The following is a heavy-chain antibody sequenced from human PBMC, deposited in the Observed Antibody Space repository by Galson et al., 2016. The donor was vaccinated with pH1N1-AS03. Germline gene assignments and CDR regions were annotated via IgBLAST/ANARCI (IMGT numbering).Heavy chain of an antibody. CDR1: GYNFTSHW. V-gene: IGHV5-10-1*01. Sequence: QTGAEVKKPGESLRVSCKGSGYNFTSHWINWVRPMPGKGLEWMGRIDPSDSYTRYSPSFQGHVTISTDKSISTVYLQLSSVKATDTARFYCARLRIYGSGSNYIYGRDGWGQGTTVTVSS. J-gene: IGHJ6*02. CDR2: IDPSDSYT. D-gene: IGHD3-10*01. CDR3: ARLRIYGSGSNYIYGRDG.